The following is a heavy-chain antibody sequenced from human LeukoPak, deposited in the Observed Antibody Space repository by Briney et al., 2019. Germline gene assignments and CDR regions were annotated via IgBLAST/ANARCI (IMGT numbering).Heavy chain of an antibody. J-gene: IGHJ4*02. CDR1: GGSISSYY. CDR3: ARYSSSSGYFDY. CDR2: IYYSGST. V-gene: IGHV4-59*01. Sequence: SETLSLTCTVSGGSISSYYWSWIRQPPGKGLEWIGYIYYSGSTNYNPSFKSRVTISVDTSKNQFSLKLSSVTAADTAVYYCARYSSSSGYFDYWGQGTLVTVSS. D-gene: IGHD6-6*01.